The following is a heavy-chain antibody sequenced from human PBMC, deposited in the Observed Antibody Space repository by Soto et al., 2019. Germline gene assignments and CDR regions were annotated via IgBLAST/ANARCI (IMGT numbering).Heavy chain of an antibody. CDR1: GFTFGNYG. D-gene: IGHD3-10*01. Sequence: GGSLRLSCAASGFTFGNYGMSWVRQAPGKGLEWVSVISGSGGGTYYADSVKGRFTISRDNSKSTLYLQMSSLTAEDTAVYYCAKLYYYGSGRGYFDYWGQGTLVTVSS. J-gene: IGHJ4*02. CDR2: ISGSGGGT. V-gene: IGHV3-23*01. CDR3: AKLYYYGSGRGYFDY.